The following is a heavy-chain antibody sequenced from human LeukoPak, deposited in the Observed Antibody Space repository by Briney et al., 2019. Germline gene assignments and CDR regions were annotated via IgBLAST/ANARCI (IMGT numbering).Heavy chain of an antibody. V-gene: IGHV4-39*01. Sequence: PSETLSLTCAVSGGSISSSTYYWGWIREPPGKALDWIGYIYYSGSTHYKPSLKSRVTISIDTSKNQFSLTLSSVTAADTAVYYCARLPRPAGSIPHDAFDIWGQGTMVTVSS. CDR3: ARLPRPAGSIPHDAFDI. J-gene: IGHJ3*02. CDR2: IYYSGST. CDR1: GGSISSSTYY. D-gene: IGHD2-21*01.